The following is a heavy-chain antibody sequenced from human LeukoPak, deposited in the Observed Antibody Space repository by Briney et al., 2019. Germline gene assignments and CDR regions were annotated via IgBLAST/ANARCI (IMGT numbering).Heavy chain of an antibody. CDR1: GFTFSSYS. Sequence: GGSLRLSCAASGFTFSSYSMNWVRQAPGKGLEWVSYISSSSSTIYYADSVKGRFTISRDNSKNTLYLQMNSLRAEDTAVYYCASAQTDYYDSSGYYYVGLGPFDYWGQGTLVTVSS. D-gene: IGHD3-22*01. CDR3: ASAQTDYYDSSGYYYVGLGPFDY. V-gene: IGHV3-48*01. CDR2: ISSSSSTI. J-gene: IGHJ4*02.